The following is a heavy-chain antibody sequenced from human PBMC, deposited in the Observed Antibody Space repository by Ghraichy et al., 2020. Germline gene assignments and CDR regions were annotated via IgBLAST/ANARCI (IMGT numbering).Heavy chain of an antibody. D-gene: IGHD2-2*01. CDR2: IYYSGRT. J-gene: IGHJ6*02. V-gene: IGHV4-59*08. CDR3: ARLCSSTSCFNYYYYGMDV. Sequence: SQTLSLTCTFSGGSISSYDWSWIRQPPGKGLEWIGYIYYSGRTNYNPSLKSRVTISVYTSKNQFSLKLSSVTAADTAVYYCARLCSSTSCFNYYYYGMDVWGQGTTVTVSS. CDR1: GGSISSYD.